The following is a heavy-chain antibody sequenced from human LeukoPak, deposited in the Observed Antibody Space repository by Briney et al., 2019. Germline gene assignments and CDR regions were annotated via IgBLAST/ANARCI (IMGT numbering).Heavy chain of an antibody. CDR1: GFTFDDYG. V-gene: IGHV3-20*04. D-gene: IGHD5-24*01. CDR3: ARDPQRGSFDI. Sequence: GGSLRLSCAASGFTFDDYGMSWVRQAPGKGLKWVSGISWNGGNTGYADSVKGRLTISRDNAKNSLYLQMNSLRAEDTALYYCARDPQRGSFDIWGQGTMVTVSS. J-gene: IGHJ3*02. CDR2: ISWNGGNT.